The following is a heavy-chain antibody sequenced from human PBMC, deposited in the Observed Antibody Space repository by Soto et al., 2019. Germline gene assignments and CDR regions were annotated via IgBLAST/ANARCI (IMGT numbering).Heavy chain of an antibody. D-gene: IGHD2-15*01. J-gene: IGHJ5*02. CDR2: VRGDNGHT. CDR3: ARDLGYCRSGTCYREWFDP. CDR1: GYTFTTHG. V-gene: IGHV1-18*01. Sequence: QVQLVQSGAEVKKPGASVKVSCKASGYTFTTHGIIWVRQVPGQGLEWMGWVRGDNGHTNYAQSLQGRVTLTTDTSTNTASMELRSLRSDDTAVYYCARDLGYCRSGTCYREWFDPWGQGTLVTVSS.